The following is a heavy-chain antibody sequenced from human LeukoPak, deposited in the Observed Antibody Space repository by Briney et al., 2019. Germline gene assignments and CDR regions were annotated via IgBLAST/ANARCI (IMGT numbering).Heavy chain of an antibody. CDR3: ASLPGYSSKDY. D-gene: IGHD6-13*01. CDR2: ISSNGGST. CDR1: GFTFSSYA. J-gene: IGHJ4*02. V-gene: IGHV3-64*01. Sequence: PGGSLRLSCAASGFTFSSYAMHWVRQAPGKGLEYVSAISSNGGSTYYANSVKGRFTISRDNSKNTLYLQMGSLRAEDMAVYYCASLPGYSSKDYWGQGTLVTVSS.